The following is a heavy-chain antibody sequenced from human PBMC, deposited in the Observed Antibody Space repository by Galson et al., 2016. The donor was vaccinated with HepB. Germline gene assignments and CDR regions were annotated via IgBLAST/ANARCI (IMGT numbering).Heavy chain of an antibody. CDR1: GFPLSSYD. V-gene: IGHV3-13*01. D-gene: IGHD2-15*01. J-gene: IGHJ6*02. CDR2: IGTAGDT. CDR3: ARGDRRYCSGGSCYSDYYYGMDV. Sequence: SLRPSCAASGFPLSSYDMHLVRQATGKGLEWVSAIGTAGDTYYPGSVKGRFTISRENAKNSLYLQMNSLRAGDTAVYYCARGDRRYCSGGSCYSDYYYGMDVWGQGTTVTVSS.